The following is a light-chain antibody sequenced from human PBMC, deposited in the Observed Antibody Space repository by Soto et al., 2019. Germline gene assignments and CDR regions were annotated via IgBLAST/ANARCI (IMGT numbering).Light chain of an antibody. Sequence: EIVLTQSPATLSLSPGERATLSCRASQSVSSSYLAWYQKQPDQATRPLIYGASSRAIGVPYRFSGSGSGTDFTLTISSLEPEDFALYYCHQYGSSPCTFGQGTKLEIK. CDR2: GAS. V-gene: IGKV3-20*01. CDR3: HQYGSSPCT. CDR1: QSVSSSY. J-gene: IGKJ1*01.